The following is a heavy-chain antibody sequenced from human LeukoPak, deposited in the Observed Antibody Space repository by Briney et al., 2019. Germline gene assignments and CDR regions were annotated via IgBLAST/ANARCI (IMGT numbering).Heavy chain of an antibody. Sequence: ASVKVSCKASGYPFTGYYIHWMRQAPGQGLEWMGWISPYNGNTNYAQKLQGRVTMTRDTSTSTAYMELRSLRSDDTAVYYCATYSAAGRTYYFDYWGQGALVTVSS. D-gene: IGHD6-13*01. CDR3: ATYSAAGRTYYFDY. V-gene: IGHV1-18*04. CDR2: ISPYNGNT. CDR1: GYPFTGYY. J-gene: IGHJ4*02.